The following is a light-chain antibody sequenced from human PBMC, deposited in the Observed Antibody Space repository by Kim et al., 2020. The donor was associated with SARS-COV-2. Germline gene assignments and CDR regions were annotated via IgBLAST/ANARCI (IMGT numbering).Light chain of an antibody. CDR3: QVWDNSRVHLV. V-gene: IGLV3-21*04. CDR1: NIGVKI. Sequence: AQGKPASITCGGDNIGVKIVHWYQQKPGQAPVLVIHYDSDRPSGIPERFSGSNSGNTATLTITGVEAGDEADYYCQVWDNSRVHLVFGGGTQLTVL. J-gene: IGLJ2*01. CDR2: YDS.